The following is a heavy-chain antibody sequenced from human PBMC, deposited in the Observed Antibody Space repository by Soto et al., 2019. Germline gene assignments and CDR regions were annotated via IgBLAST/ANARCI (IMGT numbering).Heavy chain of an antibody. J-gene: IGHJ4*02. CDR2: ISYDDSKR. D-gene: IGHD6-19*01. Sequence: GGALRLSCATSGFIFSSYGMHWVRQAPGKGLEWVAFISYDDSKRYYSDSVKHQFTISRDTSKNTLYLQMNSLRPDDTAVYYCAKPSYISGWQITETPFDYWGQGTLVTVSS. CDR3: AKPSYISGWQITETPFDY. CDR1: GFIFSSYG. V-gene: IGHV3-30*18.